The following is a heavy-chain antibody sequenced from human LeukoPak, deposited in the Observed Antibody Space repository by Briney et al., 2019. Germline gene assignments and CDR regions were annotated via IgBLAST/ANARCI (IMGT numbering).Heavy chain of an antibody. V-gene: IGHV1-2*02. CDR3: TRAGATVNTPPDRDYYYYYMDV. CDR2: INPNSGGT. J-gene: IGHJ6*03. Sequence: GASVKVSCKASGYTFTGYYMHWVRQSPGQGLEWMGWINPNSGGTNYAQKFQGRVTMTRHTSIGTAYVELSRLRSDETAVYYCTRAGATVNTPPDRDYYYYYMDVWGKGTTVTISS. CDR1: GYTFTGYY. D-gene: IGHD4-17*01.